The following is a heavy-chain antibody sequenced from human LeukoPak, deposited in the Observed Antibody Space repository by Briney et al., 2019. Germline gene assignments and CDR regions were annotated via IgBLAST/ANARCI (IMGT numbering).Heavy chain of an antibody. D-gene: IGHD3-10*01. CDR2: INPNSGGT. CDR1: GYTFTGYY. CDR3: ANGGAMVPGVSYYYYMDV. Sequence: ASVKVSCKASGYTFTGYYMHWVRQAPGQGLEWMGWINPNSGGTNYAQKFQGRVTMTRDTSISTAYMEVRRLRADDTAGYYCANGGAMVPGVSYYYYMDVWGKGTTVTVSS. V-gene: IGHV1-2*02. J-gene: IGHJ6*03.